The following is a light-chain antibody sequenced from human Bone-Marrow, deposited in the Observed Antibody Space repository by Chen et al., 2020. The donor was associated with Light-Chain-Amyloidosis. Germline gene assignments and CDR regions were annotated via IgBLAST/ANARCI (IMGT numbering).Light chain of an antibody. Sequence: SSVLTLTPSVSVSPVQTARITCSGDDLPTKYAYWYQQKPGQAPVLVIHRDTERPSGISERFSGSSSGTTATLTISGVQAEDEADYHCQSADSSGTYEVIFGGGTKLTVL. CDR3: QSADSSGTYEVI. V-gene: IGLV3-25*03. J-gene: IGLJ2*01. CDR1: DLPTKY. CDR2: RDT.